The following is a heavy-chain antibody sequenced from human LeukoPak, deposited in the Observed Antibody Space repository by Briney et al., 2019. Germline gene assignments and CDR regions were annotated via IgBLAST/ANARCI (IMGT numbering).Heavy chain of an antibody. J-gene: IGHJ5*02. CDR1: GFTFSSYW. V-gene: IGHV3-74*01. CDR2: INSDGSST. Sequence: PGGSLRLSCAASGFTFSSYWMHWVRQAPGKGLVWVSRINSDGSSTSYADSVKGRFTISRDNAKNTLCLQMNSLRAEDTAVYYCARVVIINNWFDPWGQGTLVTVSS. D-gene: IGHD3-3*01. CDR3: ARVVIINNWFDP.